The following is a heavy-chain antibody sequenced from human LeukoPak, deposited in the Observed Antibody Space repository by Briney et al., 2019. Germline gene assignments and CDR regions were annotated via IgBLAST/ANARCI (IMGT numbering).Heavy chain of an antibody. CDR3: ARGSLYDILTGYYSPPFDY. CDR2: ISYDGSNK. J-gene: IGHJ4*02. CDR1: GFTFSSYA. D-gene: IGHD3-9*01. V-gene: IGHV3-30-3*01. Sequence: GGPLRLSCAASGFTFSSYAMHWVRQAPGKGLEWVAVISYDGSNKYYADSVKGRFTISRDNSKNTLYLQMNSLRAEDTAVYYCARGSLYDILTGYYSPPFDYWGQGTLVTVSS.